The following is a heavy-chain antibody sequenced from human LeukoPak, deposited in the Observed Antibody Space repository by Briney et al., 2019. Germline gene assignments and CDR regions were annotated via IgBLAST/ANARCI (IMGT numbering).Heavy chain of an antibody. CDR2: IYYSGST. Sequence: SETLSLTCTVSGGSISSYYWSWIRQPPGKGLEWIGYIYYSGSTNYNPSLKSRVTISVDTSKNQFSLKLSSVTAADTAVYYCARVQDNWNYGGWGQGTLVTVSS. D-gene: IGHD1-7*01. CDR1: GGSISSYY. CDR3: ARVQDNWNYGG. V-gene: IGHV4-59*01. J-gene: IGHJ4*02.